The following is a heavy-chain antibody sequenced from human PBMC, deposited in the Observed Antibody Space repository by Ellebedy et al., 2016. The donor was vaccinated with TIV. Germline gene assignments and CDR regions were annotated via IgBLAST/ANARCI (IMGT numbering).Heavy chain of an antibody. CDR2: IKHSGST. CDR3: ASGDYDSSIDY. Sequence: SETLSLTCAVYGGSFSGYYWSWTRQPPGKGLEWIGEIKHSGSTNYNPSLKSRVTISVDTSKSQFSLKLSSVTAADTAVYYGASGDYDSSIDYWGQGTLVTVSS. D-gene: IGHD3-22*01. J-gene: IGHJ4*02. CDR1: GGSFSGYY. V-gene: IGHV4-34*01.